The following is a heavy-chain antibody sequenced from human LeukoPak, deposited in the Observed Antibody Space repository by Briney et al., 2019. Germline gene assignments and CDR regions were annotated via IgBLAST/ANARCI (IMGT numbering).Heavy chain of an antibody. V-gene: IGHV3-11*04. D-gene: IGHD3-22*01. CDR1: GFTFSDHY. Sequence: PGGSLRLSCEASGFTFSDHYMSWSRQAPGKGLEWVSYIWSSDSDIYYADPVKGRFTIFRDNAKNSVYLQMNSLRAEDTAIYYCARSYYDSTGHYLAEYFQHWGQGTLVTVAS. J-gene: IGHJ1*01. CDR3: ARSYYDSTGHYLAEYFQH. CDR2: IWSSDSDI.